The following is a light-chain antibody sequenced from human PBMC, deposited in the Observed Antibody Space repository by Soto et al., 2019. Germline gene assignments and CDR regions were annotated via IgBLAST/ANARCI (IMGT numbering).Light chain of an antibody. Sequence: EIVLTQSPATLSLSPGERATLSCRASQSVSRYLAWYQQRPGQAPSLLIYDASNRATGIPARFSGRGSGTDFTLTISSLEPEDFAVYYCQQYSNWPLTFGGGTKVDI. CDR1: QSVSRY. CDR3: QQYSNWPLT. CDR2: DAS. J-gene: IGKJ4*01. V-gene: IGKV3-11*01.